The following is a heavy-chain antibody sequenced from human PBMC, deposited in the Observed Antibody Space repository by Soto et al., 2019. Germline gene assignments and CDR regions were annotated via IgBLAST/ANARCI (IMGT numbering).Heavy chain of an antibody. D-gene: IGHD2-2*01. J-gene: IGHJ5*02. CDR3: ARGRVVVPAAVMFNCLDP. CDR2: IYHSGST. Sequence: SETLSLTCAVSGASISTTWWSWVRQPPGKGLEWIGEIYHSGSTNYSPSLKSRVTISIDKSKNQFSMKVSSVTAADTAVYYCARGRVVVPAAVMFNCLDPWGQGALVTVSS. CDR1: GASISTTW. V-gene: IGHV4-4*02.